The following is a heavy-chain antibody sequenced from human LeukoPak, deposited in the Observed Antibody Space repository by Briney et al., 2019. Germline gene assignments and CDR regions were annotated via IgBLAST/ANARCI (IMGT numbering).Heavy chain of an antibody. Sequence: SQTLSLTCAISGDSVSSNSAAWNWIRQSPSRGLEWLGRTYYKSKWYNDYAVSVKSRITINPDTSKNQFSLQLNSVTPEDTAVYHCARAGVDYYDSSGYPIYYFDPWGQGTLVTVSS. CDR1: GDSVSSNSAA. CDR3: ARAGVDYYDSSGYPIYYFDP. D-gene: IGHD3-22*01. V-gene: IGHV6-1*01. CDR2: TYYKSKWYN. J-gene: IGHJ5*02.